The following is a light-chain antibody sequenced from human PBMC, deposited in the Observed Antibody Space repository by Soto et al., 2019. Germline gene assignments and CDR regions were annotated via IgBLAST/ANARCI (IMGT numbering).Light chain of an antibody. CDR3: CSYAGSSTYYV. CDR2: EGS. V-gene: IGLV2-23*01. CDR1: SSDVGSYNL. Sequence: QSLLTQPASVSGSLGLSITISCTRNSSDVGSYNLVSWYQQHPGKAPKLTIYEGSKRPSGVSNRFSGSKSGNTASLTISGLQAEDEADYYCCSYAGSSTYYVFGTGTKVTVL. J-gene: IGLJ1*01.